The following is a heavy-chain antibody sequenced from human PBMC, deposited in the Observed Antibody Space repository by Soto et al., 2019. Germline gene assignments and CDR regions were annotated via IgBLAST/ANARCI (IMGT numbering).Heavy chain of an antibody. CDR3: ARERWGYCSGGSCYNDMDV. J-gene: IGHJ6*03. Sequence: GGSLRLSCAASGFTFSDYYMSWIRQAPGKGLEWVSHISSSGSTIYYADSVKGRFTISRDNAKNSLYLQMNSLRAEDTAVYYCARERWGYCSGGSCYNDMDVWGKGTTVTVSS. V-gene: IGHV3-11*01. CDR1: GFTFSDYY. CDR2: ISSSGSTI. D-gene: IGHD2-15*01.